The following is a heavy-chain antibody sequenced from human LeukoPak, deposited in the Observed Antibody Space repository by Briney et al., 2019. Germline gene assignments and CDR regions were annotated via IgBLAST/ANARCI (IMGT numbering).Heavy chain of an antibody. CDR3: AGDIAAINIPGSRLDP. J-gene: IGHJ5*02. D-gene: IGHD6-13*01. V-gene: IGHV4-59*08. CDR2: ISYSGIT. Sequence: SETLSLTCAASGVSISNDVLSWIRQPPGKGLEWVGYISYSGITNYNPSPKSRVTTSLETTTNQFSLRLRYVTAADTAVYFCAGDIAAINIPGSRLDPWGQGTLVTVSS. CDR1: GVSISNDV.